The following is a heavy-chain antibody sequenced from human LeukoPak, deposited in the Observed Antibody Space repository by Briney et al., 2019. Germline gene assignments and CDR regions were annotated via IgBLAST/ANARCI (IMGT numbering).Heavy chain of an antibody. D-gene: IGHD3-16*01. CDR2: IKEDGSEK. J-gene: IGHJ4*02. Sequence: GRSLRLSCAASGFTFSTHWMSWFRQAPGKGLEWVGNIKEDGSEKYYVDSVKGRFTISRDNAKNSLYLQMNSLRAEDTAVYYCVRDYFWGTYKPDYWGQGILVTVSS. CDR3: VRDYFWGTYKPDY. CDR1: GFTFSTHW. V-gene: IGHV3-7*01.